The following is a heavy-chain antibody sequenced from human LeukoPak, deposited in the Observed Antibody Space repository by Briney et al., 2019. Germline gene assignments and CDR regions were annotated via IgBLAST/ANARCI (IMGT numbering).Heavy chain of an antibody. J-gene: IGHJ3*02. D-gene: IGHD1-26*01. V-gene: IGHV3-33*08. CDR1: GFTFSGSV. Sequence: GGSLKLSCVASGFTFSGSVMHWVRQAPGKGLEWVAVIWYDGSNKYYADSVKGRFTISRDNSKNTLYLQMNSLRAEDTAVYYCASGLEWELPRYLVGDAFDIWGQGTMVTVSS. CDR3: ASGLEWELPRYLVGDAFDI. CDR2: IWYDGSNK.